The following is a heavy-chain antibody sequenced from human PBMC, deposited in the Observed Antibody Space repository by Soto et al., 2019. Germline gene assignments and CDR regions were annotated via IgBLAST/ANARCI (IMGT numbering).Heavy chain of an antibody. CDR1: GYSISSSNW. CDR2: IYYSGTT. Sequence: QVQLQESGPGLVKPSDTLSLTCAVSGYSISSSNWWGWIRQHPGKGLEWIGYIYYSGTTYYNPSLKTRVTMSVDTSKNQFSLKLTSVTAVDTAVYYCARRDIQGPIDYWGQGTLVTVSS. J-gene: IGHJ4*02. CDR3: ARRDIQGPIDY. V-gene: IGHV4-28*01.